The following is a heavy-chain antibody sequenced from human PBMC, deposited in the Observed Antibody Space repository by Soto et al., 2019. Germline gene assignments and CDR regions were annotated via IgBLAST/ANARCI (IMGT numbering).Heavy chain of an antibody. D-gene: IGHD4-17*01. CDR2: IIGSGGST. J-gene: IGHJ1*01. CDR3: AKAPVAEYGAYGSCVFER. Sequence: EVQLLESGGGLVQPGGSLRLSCVASGFTFSSYAMSWVRQAPGKGLEWVSAIIGSGGSTYYADSVKGRFTISRDNSNNPLYLQMNRRSAEDTAVFYWAKAPVAEYGAYGSCVFERWGQGTLVTVSS. CDR1: GFTFSSYA. V-gene: IGHV3-23*01.